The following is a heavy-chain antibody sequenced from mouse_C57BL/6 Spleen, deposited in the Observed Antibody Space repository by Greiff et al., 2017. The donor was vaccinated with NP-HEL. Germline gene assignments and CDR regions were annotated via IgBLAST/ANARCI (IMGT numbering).Heavy chain of an antibody. CDR3: VRHVRDGYWYSDV. Sequence: EVMLVESGGGLVQPKGSLKLSCAASGFSFNTYAMNWVRQAPGKGLEWVARIRSKSNNYATYYADSVKDRFTISRDDSESMLYLQMNNLKTEDTAMYYCVRHVRDGYWYSDVWGTGTTVTVSS. D-gene: IGHD2-3*01. CDR1: GFSFNTYA. V-gene: IGHV10-1*01. J-gene: IGHJ1*03. CDR2: IRSKSNNYAT.